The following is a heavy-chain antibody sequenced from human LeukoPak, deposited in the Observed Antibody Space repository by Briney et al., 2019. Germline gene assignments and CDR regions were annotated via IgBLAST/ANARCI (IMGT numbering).Heavy chain of an antibody. J-gene: IGHJ4*02. D-gene: IGHD3-10*01. CDR2: INPNSGGT. CDR3: ARAFGVIRTPKYYFDY. CDR1: GYTFTGYY. V-gene: IGHV1-2*02. Sequence: ASVKVSCKASGYTFTGYYMHWMRQAPGQGLEWMGWINPNSGGTNYAQKFQGRATMTRDTSISTAYMELSRLRSDDTAVYYCARAFGVIRTPKYYFDYWGQGTLVTVSS.